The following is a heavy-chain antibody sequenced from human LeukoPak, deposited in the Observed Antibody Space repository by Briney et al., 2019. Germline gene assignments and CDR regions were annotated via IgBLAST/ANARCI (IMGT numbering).Heavy chain of an antibody. Sequence: GGSLRLSCAASGFTFSSYWMSWVRQAPGKGPEWVANIKQDGSEKYYVDSVKGRFTISRDNAKNSLYLQMNSLRAEDTAVYYCARDLSSGWYFAFDIWGQGTMVTVSS. D-gene: IGHD6-19*01. CDR1: GFTFSSYW. J-gene: IGHJ3*02. V-gene: IGHV3-7*03. CDR2: IKQDGSEK. CDR3: ARDLSSGWYFAFDI.